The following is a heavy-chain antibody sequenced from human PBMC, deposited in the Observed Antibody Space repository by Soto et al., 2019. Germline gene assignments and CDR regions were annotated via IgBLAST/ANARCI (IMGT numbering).Heavy chain of an antibody. CDR2: IRGKRGNDGT. V-gene: IGHV3-73*02. D-gene: IGHD5-18*01. Sequence: EVQLVESGGGLVQPGGSLKLSCAASGFAFSDFAMHWVRQASGKGLEWIGRIRGKRGNDGTAYAASVKGRFTISRDDSNTTTYLQKNSLKIEDTAVYYCTRRRDWTAVDPLDYWGQGTLVTVSS. J-gene: IGHJ4*02. CDR1: GFAFSDFA. CDR3: TRRRDWTAVDPLDY.